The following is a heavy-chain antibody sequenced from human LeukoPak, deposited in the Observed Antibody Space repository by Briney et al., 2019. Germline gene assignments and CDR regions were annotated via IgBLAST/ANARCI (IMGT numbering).Heavy chain of an antibody. V-gene: IGHV3-9*02. CDR3: AKDYGYSSSWYDY. J-gene: IGHJ4*02. D-gene: IGHD6-13*01. Sequence: CLRLSCEVSGFTPDDFGIHWDRHVRGGLREWVSTISRNIASVGYVDSVKGRFTISRDNAKKTLYLQMNSLRPEDTALYYCAKDYGYSSSWYDYWGQGTLVTVSS. CDR1: GFTPDDFG. CDR2: ISRNIASV.